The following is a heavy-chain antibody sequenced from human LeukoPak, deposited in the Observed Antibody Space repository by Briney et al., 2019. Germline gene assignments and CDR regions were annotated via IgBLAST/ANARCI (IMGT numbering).Heavy chain of an antibody. D-gene: IGHD3-3*01. Sequence: SETLSLTCTVSGGSISSSSYYWGWIRQPPGKGLEWSGSIYYSGSTYYNPALKSRVTISVGTSKNQFSLKLSSVTAADTAVYYCARACGITIFGVVINYYFDYWGQGTLVTVSS. V-gene: IGHV4-39*07. CDR2: IYYSGST. CDR3: ARACGITIFGVVINYYFDY. CDR1: GGSISSSSYY. J-gene: IGHJ4*02.